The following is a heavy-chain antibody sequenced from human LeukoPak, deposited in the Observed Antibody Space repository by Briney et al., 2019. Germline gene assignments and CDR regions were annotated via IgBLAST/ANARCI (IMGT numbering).Heavy chain of an antibody. CDR2: IYYSGST. V-gene: IGHV4-59*01. Sequence: PSETLSLTCTVSGGSISSYYWSWIRQPPGKGLEWIGYIYYSGSTNYNPSLKSRVTISVDTSKNQFSLKLSSVTAADTAVYYCARERYCSSTSCYTFDYWGQGTLVTVSS. CDR1: GGSISSYY. CDR3: ARERYCSSTSCYTFDY. J-gene: IGHJ4*02. D-gene: IGHD2-2*02.